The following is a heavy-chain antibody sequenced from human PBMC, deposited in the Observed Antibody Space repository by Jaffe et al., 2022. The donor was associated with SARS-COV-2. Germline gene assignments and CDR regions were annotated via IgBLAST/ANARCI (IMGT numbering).Heavy chain of an antibody. CDR1: GFTFSSYA. D-gene: IGHD4-17*01. J-gene: IGHJ4*02. Sequence: LVESGGGLVQPGGSLRLSCAASGFTFSSYAMSWVRQAPGKGLEWVSAISGSGGSAYYADSVKGRFTISRDSSKNTLYLQMNGLRAEDTAVYYCAKDRGDYGDYVGWFDYWGQGTLVTVSS. V-gene: IGHV3-23*04. CDR3: AKDRGDYGDYVGWFDY. CDR2: ISGSGGSA.